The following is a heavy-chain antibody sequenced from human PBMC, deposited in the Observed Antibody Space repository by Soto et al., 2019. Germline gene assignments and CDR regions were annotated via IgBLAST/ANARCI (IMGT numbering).Heavy chain of an antibody. CDR3: ARSPRPPPYFLF. J-gene: IGHJ6*03. CDR1: GYTFSNFW. CDR2: IYPGDHET. V-gene: IGHV5-51*01. D-gene: IGHD3-9*01. Sequence: GESLKISCQCSGYTFSNFWIGWVRQLPGQGLEWMGIIYPGDHETRYSPSFLGKVTISAETSINTAYLQWSSLEASDSAFYFCARSPRPPPYFLFWGKGPLLTLS.